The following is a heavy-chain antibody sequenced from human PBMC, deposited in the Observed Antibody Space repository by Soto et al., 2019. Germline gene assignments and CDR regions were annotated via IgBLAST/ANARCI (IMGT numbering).Heavy chain of an antibody. Sequence: GGSLRLSCTASGFTFGDYAMSWFRQAPGKGLEWVGFIRSKAYGGTTEYAASAKGRFTISRDDSKSIAYLQMNSLKTEDTAVYYCTRDIAVAWLGAFDIWGQGTMVTVSS. V-gene: IGHV3-49*03. CDR3: TRDIAVAWLGAFDI. CDR2: IRSKAYGGTT. D-gene: IGHD6-19*01. CDR1: GFTFGDYA. J-gene: IGHJ3*02.